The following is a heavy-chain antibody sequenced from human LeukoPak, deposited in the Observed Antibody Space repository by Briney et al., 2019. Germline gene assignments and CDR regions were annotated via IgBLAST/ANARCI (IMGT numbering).Heavy chain of an antibody. V-gene: IGHV1-18*01. CDR1: GYTFTSYG. D-gene: IGHD3-22*01. CDR2: ISAYNGNT. J-gene: IGHJ4*02. CDR3: ARDLGNYQHRNSYDSSALTDY. Sequence: ASVKVSCKASGYTFTSYGISWVRQAPGQGLEWMGWISAYNGNTNYAQKLQGRVTMTTDTSTSTAYMELRSLRSEATAVYYCARDLGNYQHRNSYDSSALTDYWGQGTLVTVSS.